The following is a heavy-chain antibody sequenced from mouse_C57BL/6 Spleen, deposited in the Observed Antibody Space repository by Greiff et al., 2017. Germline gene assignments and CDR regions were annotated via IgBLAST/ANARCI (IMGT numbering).Heavy chain of an antibody. D-gene: IGHD1-1*01. V-gene: IGHV1-50*01. CDR1: GYTFTSSW. Sequence: VQLQQPGAELVKPGASVKLSCKASGYTFTSSWMQWVKQRPGQGLEWIGEIDPSDSYTNSNQKFKGKATLTVDTSSSTAYMQLSSLTSEDSAVYYWARRGYYYGSSYDDYWGKGTTHTVSS. CDR2: IDPSDSYT. CDR3: ARRGYYYGSSYDDY. J-gene: IGHJ2*01.